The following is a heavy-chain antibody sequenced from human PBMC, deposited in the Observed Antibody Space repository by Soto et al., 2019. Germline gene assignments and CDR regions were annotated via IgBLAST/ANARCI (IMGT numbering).Heavy chain of an antibody. CDR2: ISSSSSYI. V-gene: IGHV3-21*01. Sequence: EVQLVESGGGLVKPGGSLRLSCAAPGFTFSSYSMNWVRQAPGKGLEWVSSISSSSSYIYYADSVKGRFTISRDNAKNSLYLQMNSLRAEDTAVYYCARARYCSSTSCLPGYYYYGMDVWGQGTTVTVSS. CDR3: ARARYCSSTSCLPGYYYYGMDV. J-gene: IGHJ6*02. D-gene: IGHD2-2*01. CDR1: GFTFSSYS.